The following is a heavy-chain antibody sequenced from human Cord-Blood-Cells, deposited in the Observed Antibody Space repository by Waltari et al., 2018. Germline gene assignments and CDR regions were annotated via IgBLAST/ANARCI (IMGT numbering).Heavy chain of an antibody. V-gene: IGHV1-2*02. Sequence: QVQLVQSGAEVKKPGASVKVSCKASGYTFTGYYMHWVRQAPGQGLEWMGWIKPNSGGTNYAQKCQGRVTMTRDTSISTAYMELSRLRSDDTAVYYCARDFGPLNWDPPHTDYWGQGTLVTVSS. D-gene: IGHD7-27*01. CDR3: ARDFGPLNWDPPHTDY. J-gene: IGHJ4*02. CDR1: GYTFTGYY. CDR2: IKPNSGGT.